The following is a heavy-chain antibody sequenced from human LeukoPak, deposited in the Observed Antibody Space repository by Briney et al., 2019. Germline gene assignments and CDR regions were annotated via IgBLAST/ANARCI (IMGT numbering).Heavy chain of an antibody. CDR3: AKDQRMTTVTTLDC. Sequence: GGSLRLSCAASGFTFGSYALSWVRQAPGKGLEWVSGISGSGGSTYYADSVKGRFTISRDNSKNTLYLQMNSLRAEDTAVYYCAKDQRMTTVTTLDCWGQGTLVTVSS. CDR1: GFTFGSYA. V-gene: IGHV3-23*01. J-gene: IGHJ4*02. D-gene: IGHD4-17*01. CDR2: ISGSGGST.